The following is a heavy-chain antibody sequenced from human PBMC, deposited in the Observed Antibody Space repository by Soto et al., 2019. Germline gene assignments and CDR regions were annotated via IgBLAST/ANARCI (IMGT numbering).Heavy chain of an antibody. Sequence: PGGSLRLSCAASGFTFSSYSMNWVRQAPGKGLEWVSYFSSSSGTIYYADSVKGRFTISRDNSKNTLYLQMNSLRAEDTAVYYCAKEGSDYGDLTYFDYWGQGTLVTVSS. J-gene: IGHJ4*02. CDR1: GFTFSSYS. CDR3: AKEGSDYGDLTYFDY. D-gene: IGHD4-17*01. CDR2: FSSSSGTI. V-gene: IGHV3-48*01.